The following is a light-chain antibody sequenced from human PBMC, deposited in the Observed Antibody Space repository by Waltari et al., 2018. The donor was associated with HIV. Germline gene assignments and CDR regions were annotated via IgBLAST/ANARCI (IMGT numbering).Light chain of an antibody. J-gene: IGLJ3*02. CDR2: HDH. V-gene: IGLV1-44*01. CDR3: AAWDDSLSGFV. Sequence: QSVLTQPPSLSAAPGHKINISCSGGGSKIGSRTVNWYQQLPARAPKLIIDHDHRRPSGVSDRFTASKSGTSASLFISKLQAADEATYYCAAWDDSLSGFVFGGGT. CDR1: GSKIGSRT.